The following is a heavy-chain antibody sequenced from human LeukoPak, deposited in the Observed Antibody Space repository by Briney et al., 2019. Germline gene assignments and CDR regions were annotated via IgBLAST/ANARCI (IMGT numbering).Heavy chain of an antibody. Sequence: PSETLSLTCTVSGGSISSYYWSWIRQPPGKGLEWIGYIYYSGSINYNPSLKSRVTISVDTSKNQFSLKLSSVTAADTAVYYCARDRINLGAFDIWGQGTMVTVSS. J-gene: IGHJ3*02. CDR2: IYYSGSI. CDR3: ARDRINLGAFDI. CDR1: GGSISSYY. V-gene: IGHV4-59*01. D-gene: IGHD7-27*01.